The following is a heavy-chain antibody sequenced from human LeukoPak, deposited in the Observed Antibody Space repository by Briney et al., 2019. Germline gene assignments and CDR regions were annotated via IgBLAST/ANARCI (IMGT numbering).Heavy chain of an antibody. CDR3: AKGGPFSTSSQKYFDP. CDR2: ISGSGGEI. CDR1: GFTVSSNY. J-gene: IGHJ5*02. Sequence: PGGSLRLSCAASGFTVSSNYMNWVRQAPGKGLEWVSSISGSGGEIHYADSVKGRFTISRDNSKNTVYLQMNSLRDEDTAVFYCAKGGPFSTSSQKYFDPWGQGSLVIVS. V-gene: IGHV3-23*01. D-gene: IGHD6-6*01.